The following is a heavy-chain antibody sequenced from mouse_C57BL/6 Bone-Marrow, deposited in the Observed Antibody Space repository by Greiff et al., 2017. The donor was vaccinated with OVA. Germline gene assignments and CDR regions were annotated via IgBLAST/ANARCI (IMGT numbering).Heavy chain of an antibody. Sequence: VQLQQSGPGLVAPSQSLSIPCPVSGFSLTSYGVHWVRQPPGKGLEWLVVIWSDGSTTYNSALKSRLSISQDTSKSQVFLKMNSHQTDDTAMYYCARHRPSSRYGYFDGWGTGTTGTVAS. CDR1: GFSLTSYG. CDR2: IWSDGST. D-gene: IGHD1-1*01. V-gene: IGHV2-6-1*01. J-gene: IGHJ1*03. CDR3: ARHRPSSRYGYFDG.